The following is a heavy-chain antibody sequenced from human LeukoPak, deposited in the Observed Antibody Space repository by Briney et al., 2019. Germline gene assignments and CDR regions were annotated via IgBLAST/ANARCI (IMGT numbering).Heavy chain of an antibody. CDR2: ISSSGGST. CDR3: AKYYGDFLPNAEYFQH. CDR1: GFTFSSYA. Sequence: GGSLRLSCAASGFTFSSYAMSWARQAPGKGLEWVSAISSSGGSTYYADSVKGRFTISRDNSKNTLYLQMNSLRAEDTAVYYCAKYYGDFLPNAEYFQHWGQGTLVTVSS. D-gene: IGHD4-17*01. V-gene: IGHV3-23*01. J-gene: IGHJ1*01.